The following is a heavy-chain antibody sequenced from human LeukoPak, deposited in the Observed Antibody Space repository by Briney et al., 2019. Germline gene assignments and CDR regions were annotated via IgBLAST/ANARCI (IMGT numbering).Heavy chain of an antibody. CDR1: GFTFDDYA. D-gene: IGHD1-26*01. CDR3: AKGASGSYFGYYAFDI. CDR2: ISWNSGSI. J-gene: IGHJ3*02. V-gene: IGHV3-9*01. Sequence: GGSLRLSCAASGFTFDDYAMHWVRQAPGKGLEWVSGISWNSGSIGYADSVKGRFTISRDNAKNSLYLQMNSLRAEDTALYYCAKGASGSYFGYYAFDIWGQGTMVTVSS.